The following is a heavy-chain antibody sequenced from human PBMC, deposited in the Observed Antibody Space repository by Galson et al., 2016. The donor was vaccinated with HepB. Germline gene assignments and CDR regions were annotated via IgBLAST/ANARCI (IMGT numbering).Heavy chain of an antibody. CDR2: GYGGGGGP. CDR3: ARDSGYNEHGGFDN. Sequence: SLRLSCAASGFTFSSYAMTWVRQAPGKGLEWVSAGYGGGGGPHYADSVKGRFTMSRDISRNTLYLQMNSLRAEDTAVYYCARDSGYNEHGGFDNWGQGTLVTVSS. J-gene: IGHJ4*02. V-gene: IGHV3-23*01. CDR1: GFTFSSYA. D-gene: IGHD5-12*01.